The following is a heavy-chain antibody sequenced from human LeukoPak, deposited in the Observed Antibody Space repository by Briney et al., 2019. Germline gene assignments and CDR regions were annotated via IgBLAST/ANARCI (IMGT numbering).Heavy chain of an antibody. Sequence: ASVKVSCKASRYTFTSYDINWVRQATGQGLEWMGWMNPNSGNTGYAQKFQGRVTMTRNTSISTAYMELSSLRSEDTAVYYCARGRVHELLYLCYWGQGTLVTVSS. J-gene: IGHJ4*02. CDR2: MNPNSGNT. D-gene: IGHD3-10*01. V-gene: IGHV1-8*01. CDR3: ARGRVHELLYLCY. CDR1: RYTFTSYD.